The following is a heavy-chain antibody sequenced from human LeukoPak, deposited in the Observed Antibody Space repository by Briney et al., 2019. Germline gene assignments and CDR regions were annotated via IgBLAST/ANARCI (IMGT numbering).Heavy chain of an antibody. CDR2: IYPGDSDT. Sequence: GESLKISCKGSGYSFTSYWIGWVRQMPGKGLEWMGIIYPGDSDTRYSPSFQGQVTISADKSISTAYLQWSSLKASDTAMYYCARLLEWELWDPWYFDLWGRGTLVTVSS. D-gene: IGHD1-26*01. CDR3: ARLLEWELWDPWYFDL. CDR1: GYSFTSYW. V-gene: IGHV5-51*01. J-gene: IGHJ2*01.